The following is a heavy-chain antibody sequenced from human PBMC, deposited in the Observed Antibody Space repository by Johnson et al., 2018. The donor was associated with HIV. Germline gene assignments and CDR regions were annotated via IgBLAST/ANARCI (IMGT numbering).Heavy chain of an antibody. V-gene: IGHV3-30*18. D-gene: IGHD6-6*01. J-gene: IGHJ3*02. Sequence: QVQLVESGGGLVQPGRSLRLSCAASGFTFSSYAMHWVRQAPGKGLEWVAVISYDGSNKYYADSVKGRFTISRDDARNTLYLQMNSLRVEDTALYYCAKDLIAARRGCDAFDIWGQGTMVTVSS. CDR1: GFTFSSYA. CDR2: ISYDGSNK. CDR3: AKDLIAARRGCDAFDI.